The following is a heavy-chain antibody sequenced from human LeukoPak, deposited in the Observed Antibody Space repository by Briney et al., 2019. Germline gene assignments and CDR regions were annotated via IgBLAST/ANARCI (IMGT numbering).Heavy chain of an antibody. D-gene: IGHD3-10*01. V-gene: IGHV3-30*04. CDR3: AREAVLLWFGEQDY. Sequence: GGSLRLSCAASGFTFSSYAMHWVRQAPGKGLEWVAVISYDGSNKYYADSVKGRFTISRDPAKNSLYLQMNSLRAEDTAVYYCAREAVLLWFGEQDYWGQGTLVTVSS. CDR2: ISYDGSNK. J-gene: IGHJ4*02. CDR1: GFTFSSYA.